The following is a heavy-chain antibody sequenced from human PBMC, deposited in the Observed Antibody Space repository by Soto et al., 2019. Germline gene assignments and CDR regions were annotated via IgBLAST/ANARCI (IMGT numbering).Heavy chain of an antibody. CDR1: GFTFSDYY. Sequence: GSLRLSCAASGFTFSDYYMSWIRQAPGKGLEWVSYISSSGSTIYYADSVKGRFTISRDNAKNSLYLQMNSLRAEDTAVYYCARDLPAATALGYYYYGMDVWGQGTTVTVSS. J-gene: IGHJ6*02. CDR2: ISSSGSTI. V-gene: IGHV3-11*01. CDR3: ARDLPAATALGYYYYGMDV. D-gene: IGHD2-2*01.